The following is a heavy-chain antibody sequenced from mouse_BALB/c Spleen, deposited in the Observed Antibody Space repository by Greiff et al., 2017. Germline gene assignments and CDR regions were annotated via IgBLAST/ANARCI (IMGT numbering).Heavy chain of an antibody. CDR1: GYSITSGYY. D-gene: IGHD2-10*02. J-gene: IGHJ3*01. CDR3: ARGYGNYPFAY. CDR2: ISYDGSN. Sequence: EVQLQESGPGLVKPSQSLSLTCSVTGYSITSGYYWNWIRQFPGNKLEWMGYISYDGSNNYNPSLKNRISITRDTSKNQFFLKLNSVTTEDTATYYCARGYGNYPFAYWGQGTLVTVSA. V-gene: IGHV3-6*02.